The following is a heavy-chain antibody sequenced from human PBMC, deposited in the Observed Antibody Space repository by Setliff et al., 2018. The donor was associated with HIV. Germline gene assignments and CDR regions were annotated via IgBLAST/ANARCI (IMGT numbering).Heavy chain of an antibody. V-gene: IGHV1-46*01. CDR3: TRAFPPMIPAAFDI. Sequence: ASVKVSCKASGFSFSRHYMHWVRQAPGEGLEWVAMINPSDGIPSYAQKFQDRVVVTRDTSRSIVYMGLSSLLSEDTAVYFCTRAFPPMIPAAFDIWGLGTLVTVSS. CDR1: GFSFSRHY. CDR2: INPSDGIP. D-gene: IGHD3-16*01. J-gene: IGHJ3*02.